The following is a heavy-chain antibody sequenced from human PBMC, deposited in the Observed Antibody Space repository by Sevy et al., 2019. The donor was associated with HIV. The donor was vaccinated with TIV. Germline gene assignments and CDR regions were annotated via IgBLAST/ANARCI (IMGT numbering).Heavy chain of an antibody. J-gene: IGHJ4*02. CDR2: ISAYNGNT. D-gene: IGHD3-3*01. Sequence: ASVKVSCKASGYTFTSYGISWVRQAPGQGLEWMGWISAYNGNTNYAQKLQGRVTMTTDTSTSTAYMELRSLRSDDTAVYYCARENYDFWSGYCEYYFDYWGQGTLVTVSS. V-gene: IGHV1-18*04. CDR1: GYTFTSYG. CDR3: ARENYDFWSGYCEYYFDY.